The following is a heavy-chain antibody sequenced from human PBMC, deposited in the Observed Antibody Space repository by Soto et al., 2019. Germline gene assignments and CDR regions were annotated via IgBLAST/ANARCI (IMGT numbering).Heavy chain of an antibody. J-gene: IGHJ5*02. CDR3: AHRQITSNYVGWFYP. CDR2: IYWDDDK. CDR1: GFSLSTRGVG. Sequence: SGPTLVNPTQTLTLTCTVSGFSLSTRGVGVGWIRQPPGKALEWLALIYWDDDKRYSPSLKSRLTITKDTSKNQVVLTMTNMDPVDTATYYCAHRQITSNYVGWFYPWGQGTLVTVSS. V-gene: IGHV2-5*02. D-gene: IGHD4-4*01.